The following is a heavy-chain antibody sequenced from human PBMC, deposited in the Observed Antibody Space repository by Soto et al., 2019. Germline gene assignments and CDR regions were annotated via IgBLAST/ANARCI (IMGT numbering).Heavy chain of an antibody. CDR3: AISYGSFHYGAY. V-gene: IGHV1-69*19. D-gene: IGHD3-16*01. CDR2: TNPLFNVP. Sequence: QLVQSGAEVKKPGSSVKVSCKASGGTFNIFAVTWVRQAPGQGLQWIGGTNPLFNVPPYAQNIRGRIIMTPDEASSATHMKSRGLISDDTATYYCAISYGSFHYGAYWAQEAPVAVSS. CDR1: GGTFNIFA. J-gene: IGHJ4*02.